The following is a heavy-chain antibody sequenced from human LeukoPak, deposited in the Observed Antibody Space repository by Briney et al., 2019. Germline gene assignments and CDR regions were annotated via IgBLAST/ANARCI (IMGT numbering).Heavy chain of an antibody. CDR1: GGSISSYY. D-gene: IGHD3-9*01. Sequence: SETLSLTCTVSGGSISSYYWSWIRQPPGKGLEWIGYIYYSGSTNYNPSLKSRVTISVDTSKNQFSLKLSSVTAADTAVYYCASTVLRYFDWPSDFQHWGQGTLVTVSS. J-gene: IGHJ1*01. V-gene: IGHV4-59*12. CDR2: IYYSGST. CDR3: ASTVLRYFDWPSDFQH.